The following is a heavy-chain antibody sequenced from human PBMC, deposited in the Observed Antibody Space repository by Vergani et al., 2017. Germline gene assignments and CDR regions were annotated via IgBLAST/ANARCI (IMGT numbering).Heavy chain of an antibody. D-gene: IGHD6-13*01. V-gene: IGHV3-9*01. CDR2: ISWNSGSI. CDR1: GFTFDDYA. J-gene: IGHJ6*02. Sequence: VQLVESGGGLVKPGGSLRLSCAGSGFTFDDYAMHWVRQAPGKGLEWVSGISWNSGSIGYADSVKGRFTISRDNAKNSLYLQMNSLRAEDTALYYCAKEAQPSYYYGMDVWGQGTTVTVSS. CDR3: AKEAQPSYYYGMDV.